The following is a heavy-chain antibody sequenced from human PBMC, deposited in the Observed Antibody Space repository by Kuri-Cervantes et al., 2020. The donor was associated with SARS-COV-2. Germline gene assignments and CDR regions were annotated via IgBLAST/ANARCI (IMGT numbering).Heavy chain of an antibody. J-gene: IGHJ6*02. CDR3: ARSITIFGVEAYGMGV. CDR1: GGSISSGSYY. D-gene: IGHD3-3*01. CDR2: IYTSGST. V-gene: IGHV4-61*02. Sequence: SETLSLTCTVSGGSISSGSYYWSWIRQPAGKGLEWIGRIYTSGSTNYNPSLKSRVTMSVDTSKNQFSLKLSSVTAADTAVYYCARSITIFGVEAYGMGVWGQGTTVTVSS.